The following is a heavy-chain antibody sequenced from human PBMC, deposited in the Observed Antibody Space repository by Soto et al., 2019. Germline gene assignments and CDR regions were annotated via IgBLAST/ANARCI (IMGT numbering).Heavy chain of an antibody. V-gene: IGHV3-48*01. CDR3: TRDHGYGYGMDV. Sequence: EVQLVESGGGLVQPGVSLRLSCAASGLTFSTCSMNWVRQAPGKGLEWISYITKSSRTIYYADSVKGRSTISRDNAKNSLYLQMNSLRAEDTAVYYCTRDHGYGYGMDVWGHGTTVTVSS. D-gene: IGHD5-12*01. CDR1: GLTFSTCS. J-gene: IGHJ6*02. CDR2: ITKSSRTI.